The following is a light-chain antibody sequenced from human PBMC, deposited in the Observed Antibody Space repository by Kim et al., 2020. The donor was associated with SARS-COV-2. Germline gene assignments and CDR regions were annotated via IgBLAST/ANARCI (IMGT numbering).Light chain of an antibody. Sequence: SSELTQDPAVSVALGQTVRITCQGDGLRSYYASWYQQKPGQAPVLVIYGKNNRPSGIPDRFSGSSSGNTASLTITGAQAEDEADYYCNSRDSSGNHQVFGGGTQLTVL. CDR3: NSRDSSGNHQV. J-gene: IGLJ2*01. CDR2: GKN. CDR1: GLRSYY. V-gene: IGLV3-19*01.